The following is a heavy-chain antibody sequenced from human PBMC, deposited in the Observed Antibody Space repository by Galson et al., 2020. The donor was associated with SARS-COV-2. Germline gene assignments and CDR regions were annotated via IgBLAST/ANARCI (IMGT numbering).Heavy chain of an antibody. V-gene: IGHV4-30-2*01. D-gene: IGHD4-17*01. Sequence: SETLSLTCAVSGTSISSGSYSWNWIRQPPGKGLEWIGYISHRGGTYYNPSLKSRVTISGDRSKTQFSLRLSSVTAADTAVYYCARLHYGEYAPEAFDIWGPGTRVTVAS. CDR1: GTSISSGSYS. J-gene: IGHJ3*02. CDR3: ARLHYGEYAPEAFDI. CDR2: ISHRGGT.